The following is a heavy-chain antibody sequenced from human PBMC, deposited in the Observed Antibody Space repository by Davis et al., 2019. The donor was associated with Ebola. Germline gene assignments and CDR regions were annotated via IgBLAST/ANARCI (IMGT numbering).Heavy chain of an antibody. Sequence: ASVKVSCKASGYRFTTYGMRWVRQAPGQGLEWMGWINTNTGNPTYAKGFTGRFVFSLDTSVNMAYLLINSLKTEDAAVYYCATLPDVWGQGTMVTVSS. CDR2: INTNTGNP. J-gene: IGHJ3*01. CDR1: GYRFTTYG. V-gene: IGHV7-4-1*04. CDR3: ATLPDV.